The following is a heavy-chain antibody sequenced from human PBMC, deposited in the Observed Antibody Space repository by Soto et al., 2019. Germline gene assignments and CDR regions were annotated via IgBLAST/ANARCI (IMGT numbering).Heavy chain of an antibody. D-gene: IGHD4-17*01. V-gene: IGHV4-34*01. J-gene: IGHJ3*02. CDR3: ARSQHGDSDGFHN. CDR2: INHSGST. CDR1: GGSFSGYY. Sequence: QVQLQQWGAGLLRPSETLSLTCAVYGGSFSGYYWGWIRQPPGKGLEWIGEINHSGSTNYNPSLNSRVTILVDTSMNQFSLKLNTVTAADTAVYYGARSQHGDSDGFHNWGQGTMVTVSS.